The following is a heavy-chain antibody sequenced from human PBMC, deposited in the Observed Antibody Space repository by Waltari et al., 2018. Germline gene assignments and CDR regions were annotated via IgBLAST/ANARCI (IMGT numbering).Heavy chain of an antibody. D-gene: IGHD5-12*01. CDR2: INHSGRT. CDR3: ARRNWRGYSGYDYYYYYYMDV. V-gene: IGHV4-34*01. CDR1: GGSFSGYY. Sequence: QVQLQQWGAGLLKPSETLSLTCAVYGGSFSGYYWSWIRQPPGKGLEWIGEINHSGRTNYNPSLKSRVTISVDTSKNQFSLKLSSVTAADTAVYYCARRNWRGYSGYDYYYYYYMDVWGKGTTVTVSS. J-gene: IGHJ6*03.